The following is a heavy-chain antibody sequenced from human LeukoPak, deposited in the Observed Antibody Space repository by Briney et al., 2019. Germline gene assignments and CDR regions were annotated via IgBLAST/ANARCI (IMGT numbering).Heavy chain of an antibody. D-gene: IGHD6-13*01. CDR3: AREGATAGSGYYFDY. CDR2: ISSSSSSI. J-gene: IGHJ4*02. V-gene: IGHV3-21*01. CDR1: GFIFSGYS. Sequence: GGSLRLSCAASGFIFSGYSMNWVRQAPGKGLDWVSSISSSSSSIYYADSVKGRFTISRDNTKKSLYLQMNSLRAEDTAVYYCAREGATAGSGYYFDYWGQGSLVTVSS.